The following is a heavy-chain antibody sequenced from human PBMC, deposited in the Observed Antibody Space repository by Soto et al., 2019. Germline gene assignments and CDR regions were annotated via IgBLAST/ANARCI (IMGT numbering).Heavy chain of an antibody. Sequence: PETLSLTCTVSGDSFGNFYWSWIRQPAGKGLESIGRLSTSGRTNYSPSLQSRVTMSLDTSKNRFSLRLTSVSAADTAVYFCARGLGRYFDLWGRGTLVTVSS. D-gene: IGHD3-16*01. J-gene: IGHJ2*01. CDR1: GDSFGNFY. CDR2: LSTSGRT. CDR3: ARGLGRYFDL. V-gene: IGHV4-4*07.